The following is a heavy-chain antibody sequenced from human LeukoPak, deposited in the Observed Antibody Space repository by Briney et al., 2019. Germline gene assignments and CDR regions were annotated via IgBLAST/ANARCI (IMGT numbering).Heavy chain of an antibody. D-gene: IGHD6-6*01. Sequence: SETLSLTCAVSGGSISSGGYSWSWIRQPPGKGLEWIGYIYHSGSTYYNPSLKSRVTISVDRSKNLFSLKLSSVTAADTAVYYCALSSAYYYYGMDVWGQGTTVTVSS. CDR1: GGSISSGGYS. J-gene: IGHJ6*02. V-gene: IGHV4-30-2*01. CDR2: IYHSGST. CDR3: ALSSAYYYYGMDV.